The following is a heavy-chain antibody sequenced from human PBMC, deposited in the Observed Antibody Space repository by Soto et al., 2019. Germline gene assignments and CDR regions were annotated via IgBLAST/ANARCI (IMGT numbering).Heavy chain of an antibody. J-gene: IGHJ4*02. D-gene: IGHD3-9*01. Sequence: SQTLSLTCAISGDSVSSNSAAWNWIRQSPSRGLEWLGRTYYRSKWYNDYAVSVKSRITINPDTSKNQFSLQLNSVTPEDTAVYYCARGWVLRPYSDIKYYFDYWGQGALVTVSS. V-gene: IGHV6-1*01. CDR1: GDSVSSNSAA. CDR2: TYYRSKWYN. CDR3: ARGWVLRPYSDIKYYFDY.